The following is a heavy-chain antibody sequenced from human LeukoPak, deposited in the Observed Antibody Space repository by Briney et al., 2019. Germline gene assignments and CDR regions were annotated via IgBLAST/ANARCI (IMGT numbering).Heavy chain of an antibody. CDR3: ARGSTYYESSGQVPFDY. D-gene: IGHD3-22*01. CDR2: TSGSRGII. Sequence: PWGSLSLSCAASGFTFNTYTMNWVGPAQGKGLEWGSYTSGSRGIIDYADPVRGRFTISRDNTKNSLYLQMNSLRAEDTAVYYCARGSTYYESSGQVPFDYWGQGTLVTVSS. J-gene: IGHJ4*02. V-gene: IGHV3-48*01. CDR1: GFTFNTYT.